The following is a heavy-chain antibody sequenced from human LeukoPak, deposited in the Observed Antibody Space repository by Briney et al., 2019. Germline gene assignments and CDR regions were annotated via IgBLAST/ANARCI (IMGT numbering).Heavy chain of an antibody. CDR1: GYAFTSYY. CDR2: INPTGGST. J-gene: IGHJ4*02. Sequence: ASVKVSCKASGYAFTSYYMHWVRQAPGQGLEWMGIINPTGGSTYYAQKFQGRVTMTTDTSTSTVYMDLGSLRSEDTAVYYCANSFRSESIFDYWGQGTLVTVSS. V-gene: IGHV1-46*01. D-gene: IGHD3-10*01. CDR3: ANSFRSESIFDY.